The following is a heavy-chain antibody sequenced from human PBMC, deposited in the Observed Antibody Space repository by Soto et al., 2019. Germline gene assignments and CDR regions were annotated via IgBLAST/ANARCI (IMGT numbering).Heavy chain of an antibody. D-gene: IGHD5-12*01. Sequence: ASVKVSCKASGGTFSSYAISWVRQAPGQGLEWMGIINPSGGSTSYAQKFQGRVTMTRDTSTSTVYMELSSLRSEDTAVYYCAHSGYEPYFDYWGQGTLVTVSS. V-gene: IGHV1-46*01. CDR1: GGTFSSYA. CDR2: INPSGGST. CDR3: AHSGYEPYFDY. J-gene: IGHJ4*02.